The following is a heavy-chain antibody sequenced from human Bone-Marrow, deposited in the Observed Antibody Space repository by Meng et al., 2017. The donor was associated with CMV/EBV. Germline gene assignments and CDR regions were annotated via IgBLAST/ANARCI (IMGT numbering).Heavy chain of an antibody. D-gene: IGHD3-3*01. CDR1: GFTFSDYY. CDR3: AKAQAADFWSGYNDY. Sequence: GGSLRLSCAASGFTFSDYYMSWIRQAPGKGLEWVSYISSSGSTIYYADSVKGRFTISRDNAKNSLYLQMNSLRAEDTALYYCAKAQAADFWSGYNDYWGQGTRVTGSS. V-gene: IGHV3-11*01. CDR2: ISSSGSTI. J-gene: IGHJ4*02.